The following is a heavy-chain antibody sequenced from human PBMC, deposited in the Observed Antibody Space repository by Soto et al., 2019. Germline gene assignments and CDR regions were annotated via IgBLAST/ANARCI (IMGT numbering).Heavy chain of an antibody. D-gene: IGHD3-10*01. J-gene: IGHJ6*03. CDR1: GFIFSSYA. CDR3: AKEDGVMGYGSGSYYNGYYMDV. CDR2: ISGSGGSS. Sequence: AGGSLRLSCAASGFIFSSYAMSWVRQAPGKGLEWVSVISGSGGSSYYADSVKGRFTISRDNSKNTLYLQMNSLRAEDTAVYYCAKEDGVMGYGSGSYYNGYYMDVWGKGTTVTVSS. V-gene: IGHV3-23*01.